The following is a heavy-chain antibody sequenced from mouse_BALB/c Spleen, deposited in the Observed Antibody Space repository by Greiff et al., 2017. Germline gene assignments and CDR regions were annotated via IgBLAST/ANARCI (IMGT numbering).Heavy chain of an antibody. Sequence: VQLVESGPGLVAPSQSLSITCTVSGFSLTSYDISWIRQPPGKGLEWLGVIWTGGSTNYNSAFMSRLSISKDNSKSQVFLKMNSLQTDDTAIYYCVRDRPYDYDDAMDYWGQGTSVTVSS. CDR2: IWTGGST. CDR3: VRDRPYDYDDAMDY. CDR1: GFSLTSYD. D-gene: IGHD2-4*01. V-gene: IGHV2-9-2*01. J-gene: IGHJ4*01.